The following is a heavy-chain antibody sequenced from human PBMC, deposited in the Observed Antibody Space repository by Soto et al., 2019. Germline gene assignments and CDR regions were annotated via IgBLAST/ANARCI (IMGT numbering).Heavy chain of an antibody. CDR3: ARARYLHYDSSGYYYGGVIDY. V-gene: IGHV4-59*01. Sequence: SETLSLTCTVSGGSISSYYWSWIRQPPGKGLEWFGYIYYSGSTNYNPSLKSRVTISVDTSKNQFSLKLSSVTAADTAVYYCARARYLHYDSSGYYYGGVIDYWGQGTLVTVSS. J-gene: IGHJ4*02. CDR1: GGSISSYY. CDR2: IYYSGST. D-gene: IGHD3-22*01.